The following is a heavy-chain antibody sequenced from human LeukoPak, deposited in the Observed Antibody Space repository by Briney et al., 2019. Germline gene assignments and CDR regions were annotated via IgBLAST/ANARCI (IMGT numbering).Heavy chain of an antibody. J-gene: IGHJ4*02. CDR1: GYTFTVYH. D-gene: IGHD3-10*01. V-gene: IGHV1-2*06. Sequence: GASVKVSCKASGYTFTVYHMHWVRQAPGQGLEWMGRINPNSGNTNFAQKFQGRVTMTRDTSISTAYMELSRLRSDDTAVYYCARALGYGSGSYLLTIYWGQGTLVTVSS. CDR2: INPNSGNT. CDR3: ARALGYGSGSYLLTIY.